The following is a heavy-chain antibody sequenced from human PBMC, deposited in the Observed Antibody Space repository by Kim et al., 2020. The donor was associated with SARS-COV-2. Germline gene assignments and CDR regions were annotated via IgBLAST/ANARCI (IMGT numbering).Heavy chain of an antibody. J-gene: IGHJ6*02. V-gene: IGHV4-34*01. CDR2: INHSGST. CDR1: GGSFSGYY. D-gene: IGHD3-3*01. CDR3: ARGGGTIFGVVIIGTRGGYYYYGMDV. Sequence: SETLSLTCAVYGGSFSGYYWSWIRQPPGKGLEWIGEINHSGSTNYNPSLKSRVTISVDTSKNQFSLKLSSVTAADTAVYYCARGGGTIFGVVIIGTRGGYYYYGMDVWGQGTTVTVSS.